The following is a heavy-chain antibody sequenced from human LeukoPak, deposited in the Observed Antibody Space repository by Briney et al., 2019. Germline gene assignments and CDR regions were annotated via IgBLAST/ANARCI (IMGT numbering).Heavy chain of an antibody. D-gene: IGHD3-9*01. Sequence: SETLSLTCTVSGGSISSSSYYWGWIRQPPGKGLEWIGSIYYSGSTYYNPSLKSRVTISVDTSKNQFSLKLSSVTAADTAVYYCARDILLYIGVYYFDYWAREPWSPSPQ. CDR3: ARDILLYIGVYYFDY. CDR2: IYYSGST. V-gene: IGHV4-39*07. J-gene: IGHJ4*02. CDR1: GGSISSSSYY.